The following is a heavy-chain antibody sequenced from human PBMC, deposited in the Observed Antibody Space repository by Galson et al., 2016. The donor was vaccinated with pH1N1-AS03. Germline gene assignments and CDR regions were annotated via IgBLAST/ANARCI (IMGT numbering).Heavy chain of an antibody. J-gene: IGHJ4*02. Sequence: SLRLSCAASGFAFRSYWMTWVRQAPGQGLEWVANIRQDGSEKYYVDSVKGRFTISRDNAKNSLYLQMNSLRAEDTAVYYCASDLLGNSELLWFGELFSPDYWGQVTLVTVSA. V-gene: IGHV3-7*01. D-gene: IGHD3-10*01. CDR1: GFAFRSYW. CDR3: ASDLLGNSELLWFGELFSPDY. CDR2: IRQDGSEK.